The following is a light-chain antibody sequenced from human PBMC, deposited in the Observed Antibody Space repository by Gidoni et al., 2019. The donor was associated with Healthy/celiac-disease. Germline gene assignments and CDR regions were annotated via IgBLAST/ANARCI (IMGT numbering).Light chain of an antibody. J-gene: IGKJ2*01. Sequence: DLQMTQSPSSLSASVGDRVTITCRASQSISSYLNWNQQKPWKAPKLLIYAASRLQSGVPSRCSGSGSGTDFTLTISSLQPEDFATYYCQQSYSTPYTFGQGTKLEIK. CDR2: AAS. V-gene: IGKV1-39*01. CDR1: QSISSY. CDR3: QQSYSTPYT.